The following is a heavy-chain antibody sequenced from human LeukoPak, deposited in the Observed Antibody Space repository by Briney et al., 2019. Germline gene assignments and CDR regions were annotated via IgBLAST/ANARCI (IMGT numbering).Heavy chain of an antibody. CDR2: INTGVSGT. CDR1: GFTFSNYG. D-gene: IGHD3-10*01. Sequence: GGSLRLSCAASGFTFSNYGVNWFRQAPGKGLEWVSTINTGVSGTFYADSVKGRFTISRDNSKNTLYLQINSLRAEDTALYYCAKRGVTVWLPYYFDYWGQGTLVTVSS. CDR3: AKRGVTVWLPYYFDY. J-gene: IGHJ4*02. V-gene: IGHV3-23*01.